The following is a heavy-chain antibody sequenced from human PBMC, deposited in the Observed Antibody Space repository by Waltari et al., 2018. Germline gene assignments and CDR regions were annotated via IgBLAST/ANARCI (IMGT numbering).Heavy chain of an antibody. CDR1: GGSISSSSYY. V-gene: IGHV4-39*07. Sequence: QLQLQESGPGLVTPSETLSLTCTVSGGSISSSSYYWGLTRQPPGKGLEWIGSIYYSGSTYYNPSLKSRVTISVDTSKNQFSLKLSSVTAADTAVYYCAREGGSYRQFDYWGQGTLITVSS. CDR2: IYYSGST. CDR3: AREGGSYRQFDY. D-gene: IGHD1-26*01. J-gene: IGHJ4*02.